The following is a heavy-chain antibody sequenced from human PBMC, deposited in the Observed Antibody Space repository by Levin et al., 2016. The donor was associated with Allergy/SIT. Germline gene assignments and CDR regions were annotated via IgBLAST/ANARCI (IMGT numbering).Heavy chain of an antibody. V-gene: IGHV4-34*01. J-gene: IGHJ6*02. CDR1: GGSISSYY. CDR2: INHSGST. Sequence: SETLSLTCTVSGGSISSYYWSWIRQPPGKGLEWIGEINHSGSTNYNPSLKSRVTISVDTSKNQFSLKLSSVTAADTAVYYCARDPYYYYYGMDVWGQGTTVTVSS. CDR3: ARDPYYYYYGMDV.